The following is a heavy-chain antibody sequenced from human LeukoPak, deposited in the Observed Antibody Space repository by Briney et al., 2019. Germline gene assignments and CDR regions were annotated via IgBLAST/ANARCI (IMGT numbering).Heavy chain of an antibody. CDR3: ARERSGSYYDY. CDR2: IKQDGTEK. D-gene: IGHD1-26*01. CDR1: GFTFSTYW. J-gene: IGHJ4*02. Sequence: PGGSLRLSCEASGFTFSTYWMNWVRQAPGKGLEWVANIKQDGTEKYYVDSVKGRFTISRDNTKNSLFLQMNSLRAEDTAVYYCARERSGSYYDYWGQGTLVTVSS. V-gene: IGHV3-7*05.